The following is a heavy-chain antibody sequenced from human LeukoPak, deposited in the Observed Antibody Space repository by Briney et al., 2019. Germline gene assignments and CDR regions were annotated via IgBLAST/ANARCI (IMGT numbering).Heavy chain of an antibody. CDR1: GVTFNTHS. V-gene: IGHV3-21*01. D-gene: IGHD1-1*01. Sequence: GGSLRLSCAASGVTFNTHSMSWVRQAPGKGLEWVSIISRASESIFYADSVKGRFTISRDNAKNSLYLQMNGLRAEDTAVYYCARGATDVTRWFDPWGQGTRVTVSS. J-gene: IGHJ5*02. CDR3: ARGATDVTRWFDP. CDR2: ISRASESI.